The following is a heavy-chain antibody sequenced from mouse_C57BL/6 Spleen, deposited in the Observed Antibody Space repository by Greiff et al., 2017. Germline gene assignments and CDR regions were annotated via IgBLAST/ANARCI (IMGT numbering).Heavy chain of an antibody. V-gene: IGHV5-4*03. CDR1: GFTFSSYA. D-gene: IGHD3-1*01. Sequence: EVKLVESGGGLVKPGGSLKLSCAASGFTFSSYAMSWVRQTPVKRLEWVATISDGGSYTNYPDKVKGRFTISRDNAKNNLYLQMSHLKSEDTAVYYCARAFSGGCAYWGQGTLVTVSA. CDR2: ISDGGSYT. J-gene: IGHJ3*01. CDR3: ARAFSGGCAY.